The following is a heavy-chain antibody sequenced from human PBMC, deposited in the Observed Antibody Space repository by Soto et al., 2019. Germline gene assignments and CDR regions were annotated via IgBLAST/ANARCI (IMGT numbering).Heavy chain of an antibody. CDR2: IYYSGST. CDR1: GGSISSYY. Sequence: QVQLQQSGPGLVKPSETLSLTCTVSGGSISSYYWSWIRQPPGKGLEWLGYIYYSGSTNYNPSLMRRVTISVDTSKSQLSLKLSSVTAADTAVYYCARRYGYYFDYWGQGTLVTVSS. CDR3: ARRYGYYFDY. V-gene: IGHV4-59*08. J-gene: IGHJ4*02. D-gene: IGHD4-17*01.